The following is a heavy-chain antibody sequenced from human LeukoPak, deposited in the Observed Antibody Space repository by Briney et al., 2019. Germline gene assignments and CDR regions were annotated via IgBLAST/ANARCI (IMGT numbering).Heavy chain of an antibody. J-gene: IGHJ4*02. V-gene: IGHV3-21*01. CDR1: GFAFSSYS. CDR2: ISSGSSFK. D-gene: IGHD2-2*01. CDR3: ASECQQPLDY. Sequence: PGGSLRLSCAASGFAFSSYSMSWVRQATGKGLEWVSSISSGSSFKYYADSVKGRFTISRDNAKNSLYLQMSSLRAEDTAVYYCASECQQPLDYWGQGALVTVSS.